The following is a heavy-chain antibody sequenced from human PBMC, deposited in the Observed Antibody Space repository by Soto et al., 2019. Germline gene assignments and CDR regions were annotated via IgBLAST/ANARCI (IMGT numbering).Heavy chain of an antibody. CDR1: GYSFTSYW. Sequence: PGESLKISCKGSGYSFTSYWIGWVRQMSGKGLEWMGIIYPGDSDTRYSPSFQGQVTISADKSISTAYLQWSSLKASDTAMYYCARLHYYGSAYYYYGMDVWGQGTTVTVS. CDR3: ARLHYYGSAYYYYGMDV. V-gene: IGHV5-51*01. D-gene: IGHD3-10*01. CDR2: IYPGDSDT. J-gene: IGHJ6*02.